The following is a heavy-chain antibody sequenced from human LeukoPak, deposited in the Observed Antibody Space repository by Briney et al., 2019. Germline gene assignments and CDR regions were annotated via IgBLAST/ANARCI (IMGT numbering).Heavy chain of an antibody. V-gene: IGHV4-59*01. CDR2: IYYSGST. CDR3: ARDLQKGSLSYYYYMDV. J-gene: IGHJ6*03. Sequence: SETLSLTCAVYGGSFSDSYWSWIRQPPGRGLEWIGYIYYSGSTNYNPSLKSRVTISVDTSKNQFSLKLSSVTAADTAVYYCARDLQKGSLSYYYYMDVWGKGTTVTVSS. D-gene: IGHD2-15*01. CDR1: GGSFSDSY.